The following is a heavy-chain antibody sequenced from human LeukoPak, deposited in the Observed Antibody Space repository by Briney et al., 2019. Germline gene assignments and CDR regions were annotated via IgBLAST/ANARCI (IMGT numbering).Heavy chain of an antibody. J-gene: IGHJ6*03. CDR2: IRSKANSYAT. CDR1: GFTFSGSA. V-gene: IGHV3-73*01. D-gene: IGHD3-10*01. CDR3: FLYGSGSYSHYYYMDV. Sequence: GGSLKLSCAASGFTFSGSAMHWVRQASGKGLEWVGRIRSKANSYATAYAASVKGRFTISRDDSKDTAYLQMDSLKTEDTAVYYRFLYGSGSYSHYYYMDVWGKGTTVTISS.